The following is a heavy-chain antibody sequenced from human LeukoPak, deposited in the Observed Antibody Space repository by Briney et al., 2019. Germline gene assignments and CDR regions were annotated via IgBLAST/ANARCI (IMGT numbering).Heavy chain of an antibody. CDR3: AKAPYDTSGFSSPNYFDY. CDR1: GFTFSSYA. Sequence: RGSLRLSCAASGFTFSSYAMSWVRQAPGKGLEWISTITASGVTTYYADSVKGRFTISRDNSKNTLFLQMNSLRAEDTAVYYCAKAPYDTSGFSSPNYFDYWGQGTLVTVSS. CDR2: ITASGVTT. V-gene: IGHV3-23*01. D-gene: IGHD3-22*01. J-gene: IGHJ4*02.